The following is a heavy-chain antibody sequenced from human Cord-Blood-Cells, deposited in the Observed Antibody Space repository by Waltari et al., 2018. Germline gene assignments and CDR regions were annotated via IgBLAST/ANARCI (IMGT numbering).Heavy chain of an antibody. Sequence: QVQLQESGPGLVKPSETLSLTCTVSGGSISSYYWSWIRQPPGKGLEWIGYIYYSGSTNYNPSLKSRVTISVDTSKNQFSLKLSSVTAADTAVYYCARARSPSSSWYYFDYWGQGTLVTVSS. CDR1: GGSISSYY. CDR2: IYYSGST. CDR3: ARARSPSSSWYYFDY. J-gene: IGHJ4*02. V-gene: IGHV4-59*01. D-gene: IGHD6-13*01.